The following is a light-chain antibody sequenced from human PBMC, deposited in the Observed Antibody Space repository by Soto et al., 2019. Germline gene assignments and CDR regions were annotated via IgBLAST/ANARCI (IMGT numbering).Light chain of an antibody. CDR3: ASWYDSLNGVF. CDR1: SSSIGSNT. V-gene: IGLV1-44*01. CDR2: SNT. J-gene: IGLJ2*01. Sequence: QSVLTQPPSASGTPGQRVTISCSGSSSSIGSNTVSWYQQLPGTAPELLIYSNTQRPPGFPDRFSGSKSGNLASLAISGFQSVAESDFYCASWYDSLNGVFFGGGTKLTVL.